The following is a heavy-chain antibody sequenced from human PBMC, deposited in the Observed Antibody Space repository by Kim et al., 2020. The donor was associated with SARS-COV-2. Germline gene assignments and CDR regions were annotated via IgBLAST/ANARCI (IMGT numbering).Heavy chain of an antibody. D-gene: IGHD2-15*01. CDR2: IYSGGST. Sequence: GGSLRLSCAASGFTVSSNYMSWVRQAPGKGLEWVSVIYSGGSTYYADSVKGRFTISRDNSKNTLYLQMNSLRAEDTAVYYCARDRGYCSGGSCYSDYYYGMDVWGQGTTVTVSS. V-gene: IGHV3-66*01. CDR3: ARDRGYCSGGSCYSDYYYGMDV. J-gene: IGHJ6*02. CDR1: GFTVSSNY.